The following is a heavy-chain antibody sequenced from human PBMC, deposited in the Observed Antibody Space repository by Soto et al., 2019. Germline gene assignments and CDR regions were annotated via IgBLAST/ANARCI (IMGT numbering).Heavy chain of an antibody. J-gene: IGHJ6*02. D-gene: IGHD3-10*01. V-gene: IGHV1-3*01. CDR1: GYTFTRYA. Sequence: GASVKVSCKASGYTFTRYAMHWVRQAPGQRLEWMGWINAGNGNTKYSQKFQGRVTITRDTSASTAYMELSSLRSEDTAVYYCASSVIGYYYGVDVWGQGTTVTVS. CDR2: INAGNGNT. CDR3: ASSVIGYYYGVDV.